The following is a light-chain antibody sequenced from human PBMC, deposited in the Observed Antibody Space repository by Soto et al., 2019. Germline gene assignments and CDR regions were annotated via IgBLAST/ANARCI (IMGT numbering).Light chain of an antibody. V-gene: IGLV2-14*01. CDR1: SGDVGGYYY. Sequence: QSALTQPASVSGSPGQSITISCTGTSGDVGGYYYVSWYQQLPGKAPKLMISEVSNRPSGVSNRFSGSKSGNTSSLTIYGLQAEDDADYYCSLYTAGGTIFGTGTKVTVL. CDR2: EVS. CDR3: SLYTAGGTI. J-gene: IGLJ1*01.